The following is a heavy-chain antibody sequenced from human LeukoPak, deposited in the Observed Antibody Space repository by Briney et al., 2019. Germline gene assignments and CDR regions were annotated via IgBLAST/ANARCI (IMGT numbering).Heavy chain of an antibody. V-gene: IGHV1-2*02. CDR3: ARDKKISSKTYYYDSSGYSTFDY. CDR2: INPNSGGT. D-gene: IGHD3-22*01. Sequence: ASVKVSCKASGYTFTGYYMHWVRQAPGQGLEWMGWINPNSGGTNYAQKFQGRVTMTRDTSISTAYMELSRLRSDDTAVYYCARDKKISSKTYYYDSSGYSTFDYWGQGTLVTVSS. J-gene: IGHJ4*02. CDR1: GYTFTGYY.